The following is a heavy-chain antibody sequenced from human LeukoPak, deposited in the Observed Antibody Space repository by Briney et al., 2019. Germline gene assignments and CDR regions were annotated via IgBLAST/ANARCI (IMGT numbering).Heavy chain of an antibody. CDR3: ARHGSGWRFDY. CDR2: VFYSGST. Sequence: SGTLSLTCTVSGGSISSAYWTWIRQPPGKGLEWIASVFYSGSTNYNPSLKSRVTMSVAPSHNQFSLRLSSVTAADTAVYYCARHGSGWRFDYWGQGTLVTVSS. J-gene: IGHJ4*02. V-gene: IGHV4-59*08. CDR1: GGSISSAY. D-gene: IGHD6-19*01.